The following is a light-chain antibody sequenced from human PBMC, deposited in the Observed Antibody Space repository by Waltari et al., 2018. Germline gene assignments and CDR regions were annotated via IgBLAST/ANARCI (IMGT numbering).Light chain of an antibody. V-gene: IGLV8-61*01. CDR3: LLYMPSGDWL. Sequence: QTVVTQEPSFSVSPGGTVTLTCGLSSGSVSTTYYPSWYQQTPGQAPRTLIYSTNIRSSGVLDRFSGSILGNKAALIITGSQAVDASDYYCLLYMPSGDWLFGGGTKLTVL. J-gene: IGLJ3*02. CDR2: STN. CDR1: SGSVSTTYY.